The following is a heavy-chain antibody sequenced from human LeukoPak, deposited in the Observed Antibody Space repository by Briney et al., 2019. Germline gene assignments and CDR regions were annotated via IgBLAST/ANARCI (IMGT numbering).Heavy chain of an antibody. J-gene: IGHJ4*02. CDR1: GYTFTGYY. CDR2: INPNSGGT. CDR3: ARDLQSIAAAGHFDY. Sequence: GASVKVSCKASGYTFTGYYMHWVRQAPGQGLEWMGWINPNSGGTNYAQKFQGRVTMTRDTSISTAYMELSRLRSDDTAVYYCARDLQSIAAAGHFDYWGQGTLVTASS. V-gene: IGHV1-2*02. D-gene: IGHD6-13*01.